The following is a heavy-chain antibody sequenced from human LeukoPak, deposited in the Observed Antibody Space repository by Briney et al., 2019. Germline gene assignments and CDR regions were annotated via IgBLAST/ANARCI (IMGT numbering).Heavy chain of an antibody. J-gene: IGHJ4*02. CDR2: ISGSVGST. CDR3: AKDLHSSGHYFWYFDY. V-gene: IGHV3-23*01. D-gene: IGHD3-22*01. Sequence: GGSLRLSCAASGFTFSSYAVSWVRQAPGKGLEWVSAISGSVGSTYYADSVRGRFTISRDNSKNTLFLQMNSLRAEDTALYYCAKDLHSSGHYFWYFDYWGQGTLVTVSS. CDR1: GFTFSSYA.